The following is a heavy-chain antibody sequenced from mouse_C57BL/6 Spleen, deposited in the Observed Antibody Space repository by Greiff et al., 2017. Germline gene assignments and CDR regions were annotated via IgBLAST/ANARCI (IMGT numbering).Heavy chain of an antibody. V-gene: IGHV1-76*01. CDR3: AKEGIYYDYDPHFDY. J-gene: IGHJ2*01. D-gene: IGHD2-4*01. CDR2: IYPGSGNT. Sequence: QVQLQQSGAELVRPGASVKLSCKASGYTFTDYYINWVKQRPGQGLEWIARIYPGSGNTYYNEKFKGKATLTAEKSSSTAYMQLSSLTSEDSAVYFCAKEGIYYDYDPHFDYWGQGTTLTVSS. CDR1: GYTFTDYY.